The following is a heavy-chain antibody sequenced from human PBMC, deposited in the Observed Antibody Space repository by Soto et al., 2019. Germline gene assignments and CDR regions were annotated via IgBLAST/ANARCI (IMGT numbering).Heavy chain of an antibody. V-gene: IGHV1-8*01. CDR1: GYTFTSYD. Sequence: GASVKVSCKASGYTFTSYDINWVRQATGQGLEWMGWMNPNSGNTGYAQKFQGRVTMTRNTSISTAYMELSSLRSEDTAVYYCARDLGTGYSSRMFRIDYWGQGTLVTVSS. CDR3: ARDLGTGYSSRMFRIDY. J-gene: IGHJ4*02. D-gene: IGHD6-13*01. CDR2: MNPNSGNT.